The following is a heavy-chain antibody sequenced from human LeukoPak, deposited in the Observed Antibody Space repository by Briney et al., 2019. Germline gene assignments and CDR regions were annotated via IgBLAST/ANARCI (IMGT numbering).Heavy chain of an antibody. D-gene: IGHD1-26*01. CDR2: INPRSGDT. Sequence: ASVKVSCKASGYTFSGYYIHWVRQAPGQGLEWMGWINPRSGDTNYRQRFQGRVTMTRDTSTSTAYMELGGLRSDDTAIYYCARAPHYSGSYYEDCWGQGTLVTVSS. J-gene: IGHJ4*02. V-gene: IGHV1-2*02. CDR3: ARAPHYSGSYYEDC. CDR1: GYTFSGYY.